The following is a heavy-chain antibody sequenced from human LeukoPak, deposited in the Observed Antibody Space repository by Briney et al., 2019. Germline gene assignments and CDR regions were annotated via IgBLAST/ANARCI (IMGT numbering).Heavy chain of an antibody. CDR1: GYSISSGYF. CDR2: IFHSGNT. Sequence: ASETLSLTCTVSGYSISSGYFWGWIRQPPGKGLEWIGTIFHSGNTYYNPSLKSRVTISVDTSNNRFSLNLDSVTAADTAIYYCARVVHRGGNDYWGQGILVTVSS. D-gene: IGHD1-26*01. J-gene: IGHJ4*02. V-gene: IGHV4-38-2*02. CDR3: ARVVHRGGNDY.